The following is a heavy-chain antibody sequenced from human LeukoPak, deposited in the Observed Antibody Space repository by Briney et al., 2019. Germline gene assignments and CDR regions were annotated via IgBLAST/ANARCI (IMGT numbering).Heavy chain of an antibody. CDR3: ARVGGWMDENWFDP. CDR2: IYYSGST. V-gene: IGHV4-59*01. D-gene: IGHD6-19*01. J-gene: IGHJ5*02. CDR1: GRSISRYY. Sequence: KTSETLSLTCSVSGRSISRYYWLWIRPPPGKGLEGVGYIYYSGSTNYTPSLKSRVTISVDTSKNQFSLSLSSAAAADTAVYYCARVGGWMDENWFDPWGQGTLVTVSS.